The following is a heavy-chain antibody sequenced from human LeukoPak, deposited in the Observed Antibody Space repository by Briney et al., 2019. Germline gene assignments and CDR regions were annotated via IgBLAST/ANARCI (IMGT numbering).Heavy chain of an antibody. V-gene: IGHV1-2*02. CDR2: IGPKRGDT. D-gene: IGHD7-27*01. Sequence: ASVKVSCKASGYTFTDYFIHWVRQAPGQGLEWMGWIGPKRGDTSYLQRFQGRVTVTRDTSISTAYMELSRLRFDDTAVYYCGINRLGKALDMWGQGTMVAVSS. CDR1: GYTFTDYF. CDR3: GINRLGKALDM. J-gene: IGHJ3*02.